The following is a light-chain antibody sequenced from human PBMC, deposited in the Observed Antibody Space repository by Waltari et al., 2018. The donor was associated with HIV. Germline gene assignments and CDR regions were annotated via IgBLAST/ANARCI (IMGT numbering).Light chain of an antibody. J-gene: IGKJ2*01. CDR3: QQYGSSPYT. CDR2: GVS. Sequence: EIVLTQSPGTLSLSPGERATLSCRASQRVSSSYLAWYQQKPGQAPRLFIYGVSSRATGVPDRFSGSVSGTDFTLTISRLEPEDFAVYYCQQYGSSPYTFGQGTKLEIK. V-gene: IGKV3-20*01. CDR1: QRVSSSY.